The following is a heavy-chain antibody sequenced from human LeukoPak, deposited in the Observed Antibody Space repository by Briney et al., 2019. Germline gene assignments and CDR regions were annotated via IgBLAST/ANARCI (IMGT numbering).Heavy chain of an antibody. CDR2: ISSSGSTI. J-gene: IGHJ4*02. CDR1: GFTFSDYY. Sequence: PGGSLRLSCAASGFTFSDYYMSWIRQAPGKGLEWVSYISSSGSTIYYADSVKGRFTISRDNAKNSLYLQMNSLRAEDTAVYYCAREQSFSSSSFDYWGQGTLVTVSS. V-gene: IGHV3-11*01. CDR3: AREQSFSSSSFDY. D-gene: IGHD6-6*01.